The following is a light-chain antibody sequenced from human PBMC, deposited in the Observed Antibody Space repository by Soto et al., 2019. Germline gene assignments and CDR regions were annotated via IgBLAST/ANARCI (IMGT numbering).Light chain of an antibody. CDR2: GDD. CDR3: TSCDVRLNGPV. V-gene: IGLV1-44*01. CDR1: SSNIGSHT. J-gene: IGLJ3*02. Sequence: QSVLTQQPSTSGTPGQRVAISCSGNSSNIGSHTVNWYQQLPGTAPKLLIYGDDQRPSGIPERLSGSKSGNSASLSISGLHSEDGGEYYSTSCDVRLNGPVFGEGTQLTVL.